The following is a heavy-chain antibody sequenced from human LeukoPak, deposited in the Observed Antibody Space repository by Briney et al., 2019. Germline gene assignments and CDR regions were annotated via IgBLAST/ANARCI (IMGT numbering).Heavy chain of an antibody. CDR1: GYTFTSYG. CDR2: ISAYNGNT. D-gene: IGHD3-3*01. Sequence: ASVKVSCKASGYTFTSYGISWVRQAPGQGLEWMGWISAYNGNTNYAQKLQGRVTMTTDTSTSTAYMELRSLRSDDTAVYYCARDSRTYYDFWSGYSSNLYFDYWGQGTLVTVSS. V-gene: IGHV1-18*01. J-gene: IGHJ4*02. CDR3: ARDSRTYYDFWSGYSSNLYFDY.